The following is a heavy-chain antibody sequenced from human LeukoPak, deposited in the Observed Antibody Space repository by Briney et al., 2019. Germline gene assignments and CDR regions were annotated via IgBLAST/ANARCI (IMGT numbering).Heavy chain of an antibody. CDR1: GFTFSSYA. V-gene: IGHV3-15*01. CDR3: TTDWSGGGDH. D-gene: IGHD3-3*01. CDR2: IKSRTDGGTT. J-gene: IGHJ4*02. Sequence: GGSLRLSCAASGFTFSSYAMSWVRQAPGKGREWVGRIKSRTDGGTTDYTAPVKGRFTISRDDSGNTLYLQMNSLKTEDTAVYYCTTDWSGGGDHWGQGTLVTVSS.